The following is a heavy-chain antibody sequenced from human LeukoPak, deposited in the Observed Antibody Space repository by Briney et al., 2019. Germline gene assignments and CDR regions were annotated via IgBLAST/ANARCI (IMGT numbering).Heavy chain of an antibody. V-gene: IGHV3-13*04. CDR1: GFTFSSYH. J-gene: IGHJ4*02. CDR2: IGIAGDT. CDR3: ARGNILTGYDC. D-gene: IGHD3-9*01. Sequence: QPGGSLRLSCAASGFTFSSYHMHWVRQATGKCLEWVSAIGIAGDTYYSGSVKGRFTISRENAKNFLYLQMNSLRAGDTAVYYCARGNILTGYDCWGQGTLVTVSS.